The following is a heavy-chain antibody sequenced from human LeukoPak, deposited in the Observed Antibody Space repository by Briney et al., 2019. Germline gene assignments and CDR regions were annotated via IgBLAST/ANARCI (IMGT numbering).Heavy chain of an antibody. D-gene: IGHD6-13*01. CDR3: ARGGSSSWTGYYYGMDV. CDR1: GGSISSGSYY. V-gene: IGHV4-61*02. Sequence: PSETLSLTCTVSGGSISSGSYYWSWIRQPAGKGLEWIGRIYTSGSTNYNPSLKSRVTISVDTSKNRFSLKLSSVTAADTAVYYCARGGSSSWTGYYYGMDVWGQGTTVTVSS. J-gene: IGHJ6*02. CDR2: IYTSGST.